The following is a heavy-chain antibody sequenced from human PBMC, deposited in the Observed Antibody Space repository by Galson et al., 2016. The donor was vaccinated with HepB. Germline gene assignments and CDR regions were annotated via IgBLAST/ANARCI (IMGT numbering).Heavy chain of an antibody. CDR3: ARDTTIVGGYPYYHGLDV. D-gene: IGHD1-26*01. CDR1: GDSVSGDRAA. CDR2: TYYRSQWYT. J-gene: IGHJ6*02. V-gene: IGHV6-1*01. Sequence: CAISGDSVSGDRAAWNWIRQSPSRGLEWLGRTYYRSQWYTEYAVFVKSRINTNSDMSRNQLSLQLKSVSPEDTAVYFCARDTTIVGGYPYYHGLDVWGLGTPVTVSS.